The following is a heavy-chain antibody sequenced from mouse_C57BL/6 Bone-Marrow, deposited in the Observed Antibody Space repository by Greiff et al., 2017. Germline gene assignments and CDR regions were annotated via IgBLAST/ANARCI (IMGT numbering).Heavy chain of an antibody. CDR2: INSDGGST. V-gene: IGHV5-2*03. CDR3: ARQGYYYAMDY. CDR1: EYEFPSHD. Sequence: EVMLVESGGGLVQPGESLKLSCESNEYEFPSHDMSWVRKTPEKRLELVAAINSDGGSTYYPATMERRFIISRDNTKKTRYLQMSSLRSEDTALYYCARQGYYYAMDYWGQGTSVTVSA. D-gene: IGHD2-2*01. J-gene: IGHJ4*01.